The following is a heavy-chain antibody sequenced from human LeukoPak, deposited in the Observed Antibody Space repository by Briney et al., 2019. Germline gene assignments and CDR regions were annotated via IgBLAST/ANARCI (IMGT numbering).Heavy chain of an antibody. CDR1: GFSFSTYS. CDR2: ISSVSTYI. D-gene: IGHD4-11*01. J-gene: IGHJ5*02. V-gene: IGHV3-21*01. Sequence: GGSLRLSCAASGFSFSTYSMNWVRQAPGKGLEWVSSISSVSTYIYYADSVKGRFTISRDNSKNSLYLQMNSLRAEDTAVYYCARAANDYLILNWFDPWGQGTLVTVSS. CDR3: ARAANDYLILNWFDP.